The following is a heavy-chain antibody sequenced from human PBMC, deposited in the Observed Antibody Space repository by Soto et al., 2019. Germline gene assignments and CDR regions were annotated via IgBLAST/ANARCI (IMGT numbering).Heavy chain of an antibody. D-gene: IGHD2-15*01. CDR1: GGTFSSYA. V-gene: IGHV1-69*06. J-gene: IGHJ4*02. CDR3: ASCSGGSCYSNPLFFDY. CDR2: IIPIFGTA. Sequence: QVQLVQSGAEVKKPGSSVKVSCKASGGTFSSYAISWVRQAPGQGLEWMGGIIPIFGTANYAQKFQGRVTITADKSTSTAYMELSSLSSEDTAVYYCASCSGGSCYSNPLFFDYWGQGTLVTVSS.